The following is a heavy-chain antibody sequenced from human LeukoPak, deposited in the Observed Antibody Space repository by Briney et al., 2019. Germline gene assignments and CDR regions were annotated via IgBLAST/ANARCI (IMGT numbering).Heavy chain of an antibody. Sequence: PGRSLRLSCAASGFTFSSYPMNWVRQAPGKGLEWVAIISYDGRNQHYADSVKGRFTIARDNSENTLYLQMNSLRAEDTAVYYCAKDFSVYYYDSRVLDYWGQGTLVTVSS. V-gene: IGHV3-30*04. CDR3: AKDFSVYYYDSRVLDY. CDR2: ISYDGRNQ. D-gene: IGHD3-22*01. CDR1: GFTFSSYP. J-gene: IGHJ4*02.